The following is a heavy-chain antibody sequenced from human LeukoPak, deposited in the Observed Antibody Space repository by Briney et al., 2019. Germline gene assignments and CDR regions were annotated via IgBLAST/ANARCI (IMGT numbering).Heavy chain of an antibody. Sequence: GESLKISCKGSGYSFSSYWIGRVRQMPGKGPEWMVIIYPGDSDVKYGPSFEGQVTISADKSNTTAYLQWSSLKASDTAVYYCARRSSSGGYYFDYWGQGTLVTVSS. D-gene: IGHD3-16*01. CDR3: ARRSSSGGYYFDY. CDR1: GYSFSSYW. J-gene: IGHJ4*02. V-gene: IGHV5-51*01. CDR2: IYPGDSDV.